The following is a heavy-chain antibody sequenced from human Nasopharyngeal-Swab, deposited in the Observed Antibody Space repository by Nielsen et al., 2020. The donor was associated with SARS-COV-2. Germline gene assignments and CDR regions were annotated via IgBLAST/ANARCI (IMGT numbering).Heavy chain of an antibody. V-gene: IGHV1-46*01. CDR3: ARSIYDYVWGSYRFPFRDAFDI. CDR1: GFTFSHYF. D-gene: IGHD3-16*02. CDR2: ITPSGGAT. Sequence: ASVKVSCKASGFTFSHYFMHWVRQAPGQGLEWMGVITPSGGATNYARKFRGRVTMTRDPSTSTLYLDLSSLKSEDTAVYYCARSIYDYVWGSYRFPFRDAFDIWGQGTMVTVSS. J-gene: IGHJ3*02.